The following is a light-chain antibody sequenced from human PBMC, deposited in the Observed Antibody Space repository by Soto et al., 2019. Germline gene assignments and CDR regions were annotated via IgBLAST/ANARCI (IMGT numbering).Light chain of an antibody. CDR3: QQYNNWPPYT. Sequence: EIVMTQSPATLSVSTGERATLSCRASQSVSNNLAWYQQKPGQAPRLLMYGASTRATGIPARFSGSGSGTEFTLTISSLQSEDFVVYYCQQYNNWPPYTFGQGTKLEIK. V-gene: IGKV3-15*01. CDR2: GAS. CDR1: QSVSNN. J-gene: IGKJ2*01.